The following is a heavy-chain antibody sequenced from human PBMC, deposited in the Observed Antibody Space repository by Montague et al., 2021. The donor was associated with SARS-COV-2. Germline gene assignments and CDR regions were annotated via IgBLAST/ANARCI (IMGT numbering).Heavy chain of an antibody. Sequence: SDTLSLTCAVSGESMTRSWWTWVRQPPGQRLQWIGEIFHDGTSRSNYNPALKSRVTISIDTSKNQFFLSVSSVTAADTALYFCTRARSKAIDYWGQGDLVTVSS. V-gene: IGHV4-4*02. J-gene: IGHJ4*02. CDR2: IFHDGTS. D-gene: IGHD2/OR15-2a*01. CDR3: TRARSKAIDY. CDR1: GESMTRSW.